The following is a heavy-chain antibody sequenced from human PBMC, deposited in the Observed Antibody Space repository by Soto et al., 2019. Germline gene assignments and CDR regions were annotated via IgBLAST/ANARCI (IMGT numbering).Heavy chain of an antibody. D-gene: IGHD3-10*01. CDR1: GLTFSSYA. J-gene: IGHJ5*02. CDR2: ISGSGGST. Sequence: GGSLRLSCAASGLTFSSYAMSWVRQAPGKGLEWVSAISGSGGSTYYADSVKGRFTTSRDNSKNTLYLQMNSLRAEDTAVYYCAKVAFGVQLQASGPRGQGTLVTVSS. CDR3: AKVAFGVQLQASGP. V-gene: IGHV3-23*01.